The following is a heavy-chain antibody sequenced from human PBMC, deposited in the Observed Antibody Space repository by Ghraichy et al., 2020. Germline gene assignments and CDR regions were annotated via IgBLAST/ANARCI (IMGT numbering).Heavy chain of an antibody. CDR2: ISYDGSNK. Sequence: GGSLRLSCAASGFTFSSYAMHWVRQAPGKGLEWVAVISYDGSNKYYADSVKGRFTISRDNSKNTLYLQMNSLRAEDTAVYYCARGTVVVAATNYWGQGTLVTVSS. J-gene: IGHJ4*02. CDR3: ARGTVVVAATNY. D-gene: IGHD2-15*01. CDR1: GFTFSSYA. V-gene: IGHV3-30-3*01.